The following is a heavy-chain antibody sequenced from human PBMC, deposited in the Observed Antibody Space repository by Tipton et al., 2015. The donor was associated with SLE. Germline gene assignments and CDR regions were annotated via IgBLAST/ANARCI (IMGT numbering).Heavy chain of an antibody. Sequence: QLVQSGVEVKKPGASVRASCKASGYTFTTYGISWVRQAPGQGLEWMGWISTYNGNTNYAQKLQGRVTMTSDTSTSTAYMELRSDDTAVYFCARDHFGLGSYPDYWGQGTLVTVSS. CDR3: ARDHFGLGSYPDY. J-gene: IGHJ4*02. V-gene: IGHV1-18*01. D-gene: IGHD3-10*01. CDR2: ISTYNGNT. CDR1: GYTFTTYG.